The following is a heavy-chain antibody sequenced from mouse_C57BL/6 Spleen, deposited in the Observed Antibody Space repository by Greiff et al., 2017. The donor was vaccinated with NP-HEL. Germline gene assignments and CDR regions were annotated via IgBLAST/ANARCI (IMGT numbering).Heavy chain of an antibody. Sequence: QVQLKQPGAELVRPGSSVKLSCKASGYTFTSYWMDWVKQRPGQGLEWIGNIYPSDSETHYNQKFKDKATLTVDKSSSTAYMQLSSLTSEDSAVYYCARRGVYSNLYYFDYWGQGTTLTVSS. CDR2: IYPSDSET. V-gene: IGHV1-61*01. CDR1: GYTFTSYW. CDR3: ARRGVYSNLYYFDY. J-gene: IGHJ2*01. D-gene: IGHD2-5*01.